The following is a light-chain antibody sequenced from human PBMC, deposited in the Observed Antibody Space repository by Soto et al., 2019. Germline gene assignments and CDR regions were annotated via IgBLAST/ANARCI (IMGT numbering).Light chain of an antibody. V-gene: IGKV1-17*03. CDR2: DAS. Sequence: DTQMTKSPSTLSASVGDTVTITCRASQGISNHLVWFQQKAGQVPKRLIYDASVLQVGVSSRFSGSGSGTDFTLTISGLQPEDFATYYCLHHHNFPITFGQGTRLEI. CDR1: QGISNH. J-gene: IGKJ5*01. CDR3: LHHHNFPIT.